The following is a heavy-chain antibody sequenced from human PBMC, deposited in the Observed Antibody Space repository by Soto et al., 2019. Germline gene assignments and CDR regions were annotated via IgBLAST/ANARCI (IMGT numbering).Heavy chain of an antibody. CDR3: ATPLGYDSSGYYRSYYYGMDV. CDR1: GYTFTNYA. J-gene: IGHJ6*02. CDR2: INAGNGNT. V-gene: IGHV1-3*01. D-gene: IGHD3-22*01. Sequence: ASVKVSCKASGYTFTNYAMHWVRQAPGQRLEWMGWINAGNGNTKYSQKFQGRVTITRDTSASTAYMELSSLRSEDTAVYYCATPLGYDSSGYYRSYYYGMDVWGQGTTVTVSS.